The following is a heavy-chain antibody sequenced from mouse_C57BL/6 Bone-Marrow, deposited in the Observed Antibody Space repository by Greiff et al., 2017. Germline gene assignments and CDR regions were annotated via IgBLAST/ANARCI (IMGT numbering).Heavy chain of an antibody. V-gene: IGHV14-4*01. D-gene: IGHD5-1*01. J-gene: IGHJ2*01. Sequence: EVQLQQSGAELVRPGASVKLSCTASGFNIKDDYMHWVKQRPEQGLEWIGWIDPENGDTEYASKFQGKATITADTSSNTAYLQLSSLTSDDTAVYYCTTLTYYFDYWGQGTTLTVSS. CDR2: IDPENGDT. CDR1: GFNIKDDY. CDR3: TTLTYYFDY.